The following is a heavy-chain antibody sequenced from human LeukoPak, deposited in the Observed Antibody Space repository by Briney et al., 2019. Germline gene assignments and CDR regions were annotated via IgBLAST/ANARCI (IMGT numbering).Heavy chain of an antibody. Sequence: ASVKVSCKASGYTFTGYYIHWVRQAPGQGLEWMGWIKPSSGGTNYAQNFQGRVTMTRDTSINTAYMELRSLRSDDTAVYYCARDRGRYFDSDAFDIWGQGTMVTVSS. CDR2: IKPSSGGT. D-gene: IGHD3-9*01. CDR3: ARDRGRYFDSDAFDI. V-gene: IGHV1-2*02. J-gene: IGHJ3*02. CDR1: GYTFTGYY.